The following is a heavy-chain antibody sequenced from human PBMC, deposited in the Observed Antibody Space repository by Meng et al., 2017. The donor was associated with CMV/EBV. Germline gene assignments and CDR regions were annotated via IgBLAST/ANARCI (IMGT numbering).Heavy chain of an antibody. CDR3: ARDLFGGRNIVVVPAANAFDI. CDR1: GFTFSSYA. V-gene: IGHV3-30-3*01. CDR2: ISYDGSNK. D-gene: IGHD2-2*01. J-gene: IGHJ3*02. Sequence: GESLKISCAASGFTFSSYAMHWVRQAPGKGLEWVAVISYDGSNKYYADSVKGRFTISRDNSKNTLYLQMNSLRAEGTAVYYCARDLFGGRNIVVVPAANAFDIWGQGTMVTVSS.